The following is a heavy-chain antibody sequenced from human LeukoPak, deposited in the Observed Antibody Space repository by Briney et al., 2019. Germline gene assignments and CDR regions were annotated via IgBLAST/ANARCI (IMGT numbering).Heavy chain of an antibody. CDR2: IKRSGSET. D-gene: IGHD5-18*01. CDR1: GFPFSPDW. CDR3: ASLDTAAIRTGGY. Sequence: GGSLRLSCAASGFPFSPDWMSWVRQAPGKGLEWVAMIKRSGSETHYVDSVKGRFTISRDSARNSLYLQMSSLKADDTAVYYCASLDTAAIRTGGYWGQGTLVTVSS. J-gene: IGHJ4*02. V-gene: IGHV3-7*01.